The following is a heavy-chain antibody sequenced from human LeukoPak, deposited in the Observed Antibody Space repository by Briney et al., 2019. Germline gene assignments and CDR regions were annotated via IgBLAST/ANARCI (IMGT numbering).Heavy chain of an antibody. CDR3: AEGRYSYGQVPFDY. CDR1: GFTFSSYA. CDR2: INDNGDVT. V-gene: IGHV3-23*01. Sequence: GGSLRLSCAASGFTFSSYAMSWVRQAPGKGLEWVSTINDNGDVTYYADSVKGRFTISRDNSKNTLYVQMNSLRAEDTAVYHCAEGRYSYGQVPFDYWGQGTLVPVSS. D-gene: IGHD5-18*01. J-gene: IGHJ4*02.